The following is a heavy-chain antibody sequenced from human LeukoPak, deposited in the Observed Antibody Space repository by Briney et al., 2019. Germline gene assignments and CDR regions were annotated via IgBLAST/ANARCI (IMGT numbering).Heavy chain of an antibody. CDR3: ARGGRYFDWLLPFDY. J-gene: IGHJ4*02. Sequence: SVKVSCKASGGTFSSYAISWVRQAPGQGLGWMGGIIPIFGRANYAQKFQGRVTITADESTSTGYMELSSLRSEDTAVYYCARGGRYFDWLLPFDYWGQGTLVTVSS. D-gene: IGHD3-9*01. V-gene: IGHV1-69*13. CDR1: GGTFSSYA. CDR2: IIPIFGRA.